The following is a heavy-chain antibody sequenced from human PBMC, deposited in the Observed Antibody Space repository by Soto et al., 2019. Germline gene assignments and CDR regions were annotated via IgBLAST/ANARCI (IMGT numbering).Heavy chain of an antibody. V-gene: IGHV3-30*18. D-gene: IGHD6-19*01. CDR3: AKDRSIAVAPTTDWFDP. CDR1: GFTSSSYG. J-gene: IGHJ5*02. CDR2: ISYDGSNK. Sequence: PGGSLRLSCAASGFTSSSYGMHWVRQAPGKGLEWVAVISYDGSNKYYADSVKGRFTISRDNSKNTLYLQMNSLRAEDTAVYYCAKDRSIAVAPTTDWFDPWGQGTLVTVPQ.